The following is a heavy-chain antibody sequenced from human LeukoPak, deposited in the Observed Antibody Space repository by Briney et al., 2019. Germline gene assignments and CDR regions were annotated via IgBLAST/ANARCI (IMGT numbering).Heavy chain of an antibody. CDR1: GYSFTSYW. D-gene: IGHD5-12*01. CDR3: ARHNSGYDYVLDY. V-gene: IGHV5-10-1*01. CDR2: IDPSDSYT. J-gene: IGHJ4*02. Sequence: GESLKISCKGSGYSFTSYWISWVRQMPGKGVEWMGRIDPSDSYTNYSPSFQGHVTISADKSISTAHLQWSSLKASDTAMYYCARHNSGYDYVLDYWGQGTLVTVSS.